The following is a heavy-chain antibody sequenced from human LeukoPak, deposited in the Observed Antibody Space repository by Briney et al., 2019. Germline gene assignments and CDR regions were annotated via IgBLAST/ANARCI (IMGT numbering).Heavy chain of an antibody. V-gene: IGHV3-7*03. CDR2: IKEDGSEK. Sequence: GGSLRLSCVASGLSFSSLWMSWVRQAPGKGLEWVANIKEDGSEKYYVDSVKGRFTISRDNAKNSLYLQMNSLRAEDTAVYYCASLASWGQGTLVTVSS. CDR1: GLSFSSLW. CDR3: ASLAS. J-gene: IGHJ5*02.